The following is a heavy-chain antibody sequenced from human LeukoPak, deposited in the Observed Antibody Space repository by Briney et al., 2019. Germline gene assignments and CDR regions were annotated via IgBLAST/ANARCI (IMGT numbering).Heavy chain of an antibody. CDR2: IKQDGSEK. CDR1: GFTFSSYG. V-gene: IGHV3-7*01. CDR3: ARGYYDFWSGYLNWFDP. D-gene: IGHD3-3*01. Sequence: GSLRLSCAASGFTFSSYGMHWVRQAPGKGLEWVANIKQDGSEKYYVDSVKGRFTISRDNAKNSLYLQMNSLRAEDTAVYYCARGYYDFWSGYLNWFDPWGQGTLVTVSS. J-gene: IGHJ5*02.